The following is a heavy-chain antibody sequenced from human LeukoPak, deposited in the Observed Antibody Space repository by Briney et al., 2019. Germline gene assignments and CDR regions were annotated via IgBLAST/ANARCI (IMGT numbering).Heavy chain of an antibody. CDR2: IASDSSSK. CDR3: ARDGGGPDAFDI. V-gene: IGHV3-48*01. CDR1: EFTFSINS. J-gene: IGHJ3*02. Sequence: GGSLRLSCAASEFTFSINSFNWVRQAPGKGLEWVSHIASDSSSKHYADSVRGRFTTSRDNAANSLYLHMNSLRAEDTAVYYCARDGGGPDAFDIWGQGTMVTVS.